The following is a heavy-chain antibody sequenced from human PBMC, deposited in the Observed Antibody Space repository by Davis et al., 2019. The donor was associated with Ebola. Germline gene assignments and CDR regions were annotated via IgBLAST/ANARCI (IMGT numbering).Heavy chain of an antibody. D-gene: IGHD2-15*01. CDR3: ASLYCSRGTCHFDS. CDR2: VYSGGST. V-gene: IGHV3-23*05. J-gene: IGHJ5*01. CDR1: GFTFSSYA. Sequence: GGSLRLSCAASGFTFSSYAMSWVRQAPGKGLEWVSTVYSGGSTYYTDSVKGRFTISRDNSKNTVFLQMNSLKAGDTAVYYCASLYCSRGTCHFDSWGQGVLVTVSS.